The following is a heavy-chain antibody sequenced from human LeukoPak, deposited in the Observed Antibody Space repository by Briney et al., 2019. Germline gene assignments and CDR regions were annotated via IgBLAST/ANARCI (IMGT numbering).Heavy chain of an antibody. V-gene: IGHV3-23*01. D-gene: IGHD3-22*01. CDR2: ITGSGGST. CDR1: GITFSTYA. J-gene: IGHJ1*01. Sequence: PGGSLRLSCVASGITFSTYAMSWVRQSPGKGLDWVSGITGSGGSTYYADSVRARFIISRDKSKNTLYLQMNSLRADDTAVYYCAKAKDYYDSSGPDGWGQGTLVTVSS. CDR3: AKAKDYYDSSGPDG.